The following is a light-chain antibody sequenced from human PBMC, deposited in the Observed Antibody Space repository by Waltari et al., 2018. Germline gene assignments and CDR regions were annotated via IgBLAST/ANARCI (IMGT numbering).Light chain of an antibody. J-gene: IGLJ3*02. CDR1: SGHSSNI. Sequence: QLVLTQSPSASDSLGDSVKLTCTRSSGHSSNIIAWHQQQPEKGPRYLMKVNSDGSHSKGDDVPDRVSGCSSGAERSLTISHLQSEDEADYYCETGGHGTWVFGGGTKLTVL. CDR2: VNSDGSH. CDR3: ETGGHGTWV. V-gene: IGLV4-69*01.